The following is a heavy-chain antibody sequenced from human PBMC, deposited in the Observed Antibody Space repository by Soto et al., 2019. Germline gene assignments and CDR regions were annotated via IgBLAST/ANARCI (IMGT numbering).Heavy chain of an antibody. CDR1: GFTFSGSA. CDR3: TSYCGGDCCQRPDY. Sequence: GGSLRLSCAASGFTFSGSAMHWVRQASWKGLEWVGRIRSKANSYATAYAASVKGRFTISRDDSKNTAYLQMNSLKTEDTAVYFCTSYCGGDCCQRPDYWGQGTLVTVYS. J-gene: IGHJ4*02. V-gene: IGHV3-73*01. D-gene: IGHD2-21*02. CDR2: IRSKANSYAT.